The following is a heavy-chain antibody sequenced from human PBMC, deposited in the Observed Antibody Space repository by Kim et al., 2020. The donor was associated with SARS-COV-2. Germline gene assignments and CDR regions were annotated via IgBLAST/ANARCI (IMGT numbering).Heavy chain of an antibody. CDR2: IKSKTDGGTT. D-gene: IGHD3-10*01. Sequence: GSLRLSCAASGFTFSNAWMSWVRQAPGKGLEWVGRIKSKTDGGTTDYAAPVKGRFTISRDYSKNTLYLQMNSLKTEDTAVYYCTTDRGDTLYYYYMDVWGKGTTVTVSS. CDR3: TTDRGDTLYYYYMDV. CDR1: GFTFSNAW. V-gene: IGHV3-15*01. J-gene: IGHJ6*03.